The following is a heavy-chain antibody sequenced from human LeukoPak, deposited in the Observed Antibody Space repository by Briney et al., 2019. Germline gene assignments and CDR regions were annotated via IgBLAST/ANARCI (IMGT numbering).Heavy chain of an antibody. D-gene: IGHD6-6*01. V-gene: IGHV4-61*01. CDR3: ARQSIAARRAFDI. CDR1: GGSVSSGSYY. CDR2: IYYSGST. Sequence: SETLSLTCTVSGGSVSSGSYYWSWIRQPPGKGLEWIGYIYYSGSTNYNPSLKSRVTISVDTSKNQFSLKLSSVTAADTAVYYCARQSIAARRAFDIWGQGTMVTVSS. J-gene: IGHJ3*02.